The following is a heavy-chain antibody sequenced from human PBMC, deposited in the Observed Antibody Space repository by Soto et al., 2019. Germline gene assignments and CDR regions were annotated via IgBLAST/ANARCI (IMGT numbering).Heavy chain of an antibody. J-gene: IGHJ4*02. CDR2: TYYSGTT. D-gene: IGHD2-2*01. Sequence: PSETLSLTCTVSGGSISSGGYYWSWYRQHPGKGLEWIGYTYYSGTTYYNPSLKSRVTISVDTSKTQFSLKLSSVTVGDTAVYYCARAHAVPYFDYWGQGTLVTVSS. CDR3: ARAHAVPYFDY. V-gene: IGHV4-31*03. CDR1: GGSISSGGYY.